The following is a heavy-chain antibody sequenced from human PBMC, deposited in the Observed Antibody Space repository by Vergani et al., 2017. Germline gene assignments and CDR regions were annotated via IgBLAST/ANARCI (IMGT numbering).Heavy chain of an antibody. CDR3: ARASGSGWYLDYYYGMDV. D-gene: IGHD6-19*01. J-gene: IGHJ6*02. V-gene: IGHV4-61*01. CDR1: ADSISSGSYY. Sequence: QLQLQQSGPGLVKPSETLFLTCTVSADSISSGSYYWSWIRQPPGKGLEWIGYIYYSGSTNYNPSLKSRVTISVDTSKNQFSLKLSSVTAADTAVYYCARASGSGWYLDYYYGMDVWGQGTTVTVSS. CDR2: IYYSGST.